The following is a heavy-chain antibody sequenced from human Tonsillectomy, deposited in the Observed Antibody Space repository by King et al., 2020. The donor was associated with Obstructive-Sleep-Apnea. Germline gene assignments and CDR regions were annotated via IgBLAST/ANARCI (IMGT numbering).Heavy chain of an antibody. J-gene: IGHJ5*02. CDR2: THYTGST. V-gene: IGHV4-59*01. CDR1: DVSISSSY. CDR3: VRDRGDWFDP. Sequence: MQLQESGPGLVKPSETLSLTCVVSDVSISSSYWNWIRQTPQNGLEWIGYTHYTGSTSYNPSLKSRVRLSVDPSKNQISLKLSSVTAADTAVYYCVRDRGDWFDPWGQGTPVTVST.